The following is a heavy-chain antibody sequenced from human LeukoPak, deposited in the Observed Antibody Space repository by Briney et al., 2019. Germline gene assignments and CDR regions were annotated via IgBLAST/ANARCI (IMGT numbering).Heavy chain of an antibody. Sequence: ASVKVSCKASGYTFIAYYIHWVRQAPGQGLEWMGWMNPNSGNTGYAQKFQGRVTMTRNTSISTAYMELSSLRSEDTAVYYCARGGSGYYYYYMDVWGKGTTVTISS. CDR1: GYTFIAYY. J-gene: IGHJ6*03. CDR3: ARGGSGYYYYYMDV. V-gene: IGHV1-8*02. CDR2: MNPNSGNT.